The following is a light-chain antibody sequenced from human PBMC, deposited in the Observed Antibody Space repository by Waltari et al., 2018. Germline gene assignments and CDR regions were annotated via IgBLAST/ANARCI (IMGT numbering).Light chain of an antibody. CDR2: RDD. J-gene: IGLJ3*02. Sequence: NFVLTQPHSVSESPGKTVTISCTRSSGSIVSNYVQWYQQRPGSAPTPVLFRDDQRPSWVPDRFSGSIDSSSSSASLAISGLGTEDEADYYCQSYDVRLNWVFGGGTKLTVL. V-gene: IGLV6-57*03. CDR1: SGSIVSNY. CDR3: QSYDVRLNWV.